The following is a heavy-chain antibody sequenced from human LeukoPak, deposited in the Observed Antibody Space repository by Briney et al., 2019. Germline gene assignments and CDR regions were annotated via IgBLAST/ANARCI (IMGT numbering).Heavy chain of an antibody. D-gene: IGHD5-12*01. CDR1: GFTFSSYA. J-gene: IGHJ3*02. CDR2: ISGSGGST. CDR3: AKDNSGYPSGAFDI. V-gene: IGHV3-23*01. Sequence: PGGSLRLSCAASGFTFSSYAMSWVRQAPGKGLEWVSAISGSGGSTYYADSVKGRFTISRDNAKNSLYLQMNSLRAEDTALYYCAKDNSGYPSGAFDIWGQGTMVTVSS.